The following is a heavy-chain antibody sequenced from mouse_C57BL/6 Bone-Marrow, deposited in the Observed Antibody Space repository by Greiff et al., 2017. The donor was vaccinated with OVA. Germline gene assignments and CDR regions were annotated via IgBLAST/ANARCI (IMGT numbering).Heavy chain of an antibody. CDR3: VRLRRRAY. D-gene: IGHD2-12*01. V-gene: IGHV1-81*01. CDR1: GYTFTSYG. CDR2: IYPRSGNT. J-gene: IGHJ3*01. Sequence: VQGVESGAELARPGASVKLSCKASGYTFTSYGISWVKQRTGQGLEWIGEIYPRSGNTYYNEKFKGKATLTADKSSSTAYMELRSLTSEDSAVYFCVRLRRRAYWGQGTLVTVSA.